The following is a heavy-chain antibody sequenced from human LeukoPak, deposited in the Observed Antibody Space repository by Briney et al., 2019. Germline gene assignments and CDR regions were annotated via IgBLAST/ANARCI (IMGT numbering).Heavy chain of an antibody. V-gene: IGHV4-34*01. CDR3: ARVSGYGAFGI. D-gene: IGHD3-3*01. J-gene: IGHJ3*02. CDR1: GGSFSGYY. Sequence: SETLSLTCAVYGGSFSGYYWSWIRQPPGKGLEWIGEINHSGSTNYNPSLKSRVTISVDTSKNQFSLKLSSVTAADTAVYYCARVSGYGAFGIWGQGTMVTVSS. CDR2: INHSGST.